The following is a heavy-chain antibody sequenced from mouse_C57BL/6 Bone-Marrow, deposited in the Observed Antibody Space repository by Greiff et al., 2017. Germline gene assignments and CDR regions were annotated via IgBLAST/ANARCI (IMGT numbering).Heavy chain of an antibody. CDR3: ARYRDDFYFDY. D-gene: IGHD2-14*01. CDR2: IDPSDSET. Sequence: QLQQPGAELVRPGSSVKLSCKASGYTFTSYWMHWVKQRPIQGLEWIGNIDPSDSETHYNQKFKDKATLTVDKSSSTAYMQLSSLTSEDSAVYYCARYRDDFYFDYWGQGTTLTVSS. J-gene: IGHJ2*01. CDR1: GYTFTSYW. V-gene: IGHV1-52*01.